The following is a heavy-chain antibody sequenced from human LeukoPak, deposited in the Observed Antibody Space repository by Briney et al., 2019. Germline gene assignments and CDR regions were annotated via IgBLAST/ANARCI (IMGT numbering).Heavy chain of an antibody. CDR1: GFTFSSYG. D-gene: IGHD3-16*01. V-gene: IGHV3-23*01. CDR3: AKGSDYDYVWGSFYY. CDR2: ISGSGGST. J-gene: IGHJ4*02. Sequence: PGGSLRLSCAASGFTFSSYGMSWVRQAPGKGLEWVSAISGSGGSTYYADSVKGRFTISRDNSKNTLYLQMNSLRAEDTAVYYCAKGSDYDYVWGSFYYWGQGTLVTVPS.